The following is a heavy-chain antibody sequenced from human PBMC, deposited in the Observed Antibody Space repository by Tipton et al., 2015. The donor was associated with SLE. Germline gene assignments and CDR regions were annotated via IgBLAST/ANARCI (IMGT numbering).Heavy chain of an antibody. J-gene: IGHJ4*02. V-gene: IGHV4-59*07. D-gene: IGHD6-13*01. CDR1: GGSISTYY. CDR2: IYHTGST. Sequence: TLSLTCTVSGGSISTYYWSWIRQPPKQGLEWIGWIYHTGSTDYNPSLKSRVTISVDTSKNQFSLRLSSVTAADTAMYYCARTEGSQYASWYFDRWGRGTLVSVSS. CDR3: ARTEGSQYASWYFDR.